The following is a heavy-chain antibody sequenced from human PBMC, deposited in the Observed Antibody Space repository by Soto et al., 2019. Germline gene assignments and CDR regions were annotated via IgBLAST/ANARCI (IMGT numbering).Heavy chain of an antibody. J-gene: IGHJ4*02. CDR1: GLSVSSSY. CDR3: ARDDGAY. V-gene: IGHV3-66*01. D-gene: IGHD3-16*01. CDR2: IYSGGNT. Sequence: EVQLVESGGGLVQPGGSLRLSCAASGLSVSSSYMSWVRLAPGKGLEWVSLIYSGGNTYYADSVKGRFTISRDNSKNILYLQMNSLRVEDTAVYSCARDDGAYWGQGTLVTVSS.